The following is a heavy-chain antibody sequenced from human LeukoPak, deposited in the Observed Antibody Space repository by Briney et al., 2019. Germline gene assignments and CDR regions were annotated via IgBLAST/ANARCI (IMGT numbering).Heavy chain of an antibody. CDR1: GYTFTGYY. D-gene: IGHD3-10*01. V-gene: IGHV1-2*02. CDR3: APTNSYFYYFDY. J-gene: IGHJ4*02. Sequence: ASVKVSCKASGYTFTGYYMHWVRQAPGQGLEWMGWINPNSGGTNYAQKFQGRVTMTRDTPISTAYMELSNLRSDDTAVYYCAPTNSYFYYFDYWGQGTLVTVSS. CDR2: INPNSGGT.